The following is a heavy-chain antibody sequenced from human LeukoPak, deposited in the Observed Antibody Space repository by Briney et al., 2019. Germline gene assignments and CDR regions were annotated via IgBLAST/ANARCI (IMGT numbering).Heavy chain of an antibody. CDR3: ARHSPGYCSSTSCPFDY. J-gene: IGHJ4*02. D-gene: IGHD2-2*01. CDR1: GYSFTSYW. Sequence: GESLKISCKGSGYSFTSYWIGWVRQMPGKGLEWMGIIYPGDSDTRYSPSSQGQVTISADKSITTAYLQWSSLKASDTAMYYCARHSPGYCSSTSCPFDYWGQGTLVTVSS. V-gene: IGHV5-51*01. CDR2: IYPGDSDT.